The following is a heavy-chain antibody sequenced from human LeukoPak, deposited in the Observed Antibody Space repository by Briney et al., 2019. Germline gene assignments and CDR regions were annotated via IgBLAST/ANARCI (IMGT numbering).Heavy chain of an antibody. CDR1: GFTFSAHF. Sequence: PGGSLRVSCSASGFTFSAHFMHWVRQAPGKGLEYVSSISINGDETFYAESVKGRFTVSRDNSKNTLYLQLSSLRVEDTAIYYCIKDLAGTWSFDHWGQGTLLTVSS. D-gene: IGHD7-27*01. J-gene: IGHJ4*02. V-gene: IGHV3-64D*06. CDR2: ISINGDET. CDR3: IKDLAGTWSFDH.